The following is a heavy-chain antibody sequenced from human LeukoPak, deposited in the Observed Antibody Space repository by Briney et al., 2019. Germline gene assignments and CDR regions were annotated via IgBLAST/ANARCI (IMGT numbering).Heavy chain of an antibody. D-gene: IGHD2-15*01. CDR2: IYYSGST. CDR1: GGSISSSSYY. CDR3: ARGRYCSGGSCYLGQRFDP. Sequence: SETLSLTCTVSGGSISSSSYYWGWIRQPPGKGLEWIGSIYYSGSTYYNPSLKSRVTISVDTSKNQFSLKLSSVTAADTAVYYCARGRYCSGGSCYLGQRFDPWGQGTLVTVSS. J-gene: IGHJ5*02. V-gene: IGHV4-39*01.